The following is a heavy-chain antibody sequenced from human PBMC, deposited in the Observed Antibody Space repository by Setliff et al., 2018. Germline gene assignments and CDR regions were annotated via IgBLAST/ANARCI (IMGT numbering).Heavy chain of an antibody. Sequence: GGSLRLSCAASGFILSSYSMNWVRQATGKGLEWVSSISSSSSYIYYADSVKGRFTISRDNAKTSLYLQMSSLTAEDTAVYYCARMGPTWSTHAFDIWGRGTMVTVSS. D-gene: IGHD1-26*01. CDR3: ARMGPTWSTHAFDI. J-gene: IGHJ3*02. V-gene: IGHV3-21*04. CDR2: ISSSSSYI. CDR1: GFILSSYS.